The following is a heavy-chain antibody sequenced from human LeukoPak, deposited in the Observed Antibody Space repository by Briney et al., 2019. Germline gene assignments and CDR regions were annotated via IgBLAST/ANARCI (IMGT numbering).Heavy chain of an antibody. J-gene: IGHJ6*03. Sequence: GGSLRLSCAASGFTFSSYSMNWVRQAPGKGLKWVSTINDNGDGTYYADSVKGRFTISRDNSYNTVSLQMNSLRDEDTGVYYCAKGLRTGVGPYMGYHYYMDVWGKGATVTVSS. CDR1: GFTFSSYS. CDR3: AKGLRTGVGPYMGYHYYMDV. D-gene: IGHD3-16*01. V-gene: IGHV3-23*01. CDR2: INDNGDGT.